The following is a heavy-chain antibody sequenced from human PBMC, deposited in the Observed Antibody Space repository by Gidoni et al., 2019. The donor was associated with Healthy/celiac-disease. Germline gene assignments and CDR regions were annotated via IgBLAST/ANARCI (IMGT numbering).Heavy chain of an antibody. J-gene: IGHJ4*02. D-gene: IGHD6-6*01. CDR1: GGTFSSYA. Sequence: QVQLVQSGAEVKKPGSSVKFSCKASGGTFSSYAISWVRQAPGQGMEGMGGIIPIFGTANYAQKVQGRVTITADESTSTAYMELSSLRSEDTAVYYCAREASSIAAPGYYFDYWGQGTLVTVSS. CDR2: IIPIFGTA. CDR3: AREASSIAAPGYYFDY. V-gene: IGHV1-69*01.